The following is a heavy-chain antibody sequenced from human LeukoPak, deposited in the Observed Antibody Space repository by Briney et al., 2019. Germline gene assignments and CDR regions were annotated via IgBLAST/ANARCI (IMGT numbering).Heavy chain of an antibody. CDR1: GGTFSSYA. D-gene: IGHD1-14*01. CDR3: AKVGTTHIRSYFDL. J-gene: IGHJ4*01. V-gene: IGHV1-69*13. Sequence: SVKVSCKASGGTFSSYAISWVRQAPGQGLEWMGGIIPIFGTANYAQKFQGRVTITADESTSTAYMELSSLRSEDTAVYYCAKVGTTHIRSYFDLWGXXTLVTVSS. CDR2: IIPIFGTA.